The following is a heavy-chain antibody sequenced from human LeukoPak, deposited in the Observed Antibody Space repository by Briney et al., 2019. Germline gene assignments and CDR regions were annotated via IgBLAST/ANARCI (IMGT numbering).Heavy chain of an antibody. CDR2: INSDWSST. D-gene: IGHD3-10*01. V-gene: IGHV3-74*01. CDR3: STGSGHAFDI. CDR1: GFTFSSYW. J-gene: IGHJ3*02. Sequence: GGSLRLSCAASGFTFSSYWMHWVRQVQGKGLGWVSRINSDWSSTSYADSVKGRFTISRDNAKNTLYVQMNSLRAEDTAVYYCSTGSGHAFDIWGRGTMVTVSS.